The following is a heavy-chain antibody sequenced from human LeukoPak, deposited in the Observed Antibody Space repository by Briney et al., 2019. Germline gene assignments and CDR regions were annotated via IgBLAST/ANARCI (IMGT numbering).Heavy chain of an antibody. CDR1: GFTFSSYS. V-gene: IGHV3-48*01. J-gene: IGHJ4*02. Sequence: GGSLRLSCAASGFTFSSYSMNWVRQAPGKGLEWVSYISSSSSTIYYADSVKGRFTISRDNAKNSLYLQMNSLRPEDTAVYYCARVLEDCSSTSCLGYWGQGTLVTVSS. CDR3: ARVLEDCSSTSCLGY. CDR2: ISSSSSTI. D-gene: IGHD2-2*01.